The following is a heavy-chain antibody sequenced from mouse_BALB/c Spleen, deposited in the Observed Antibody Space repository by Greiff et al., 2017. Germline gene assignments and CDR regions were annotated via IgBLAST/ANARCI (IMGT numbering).Heavy chain of an antibody. CDR1: GYSITSVYY. Sequence: VQLKESGPGLVKPSQSLSLTCSVTGYSITSVYYWNWIRQFPGNKLEWMGYISYDGSNNYNPSLKNRISITRDTSKNQFFLKLNSVTTEDTATYYCASEVLRRLAYWGQGTLVTVSA. CDR2: ISYDGSN. V-gene: IGHV3-6*02. CDR3: ASEVLRRLAY. J-gene: IGHJ3*01. D-gene: IGHD1-1*01.